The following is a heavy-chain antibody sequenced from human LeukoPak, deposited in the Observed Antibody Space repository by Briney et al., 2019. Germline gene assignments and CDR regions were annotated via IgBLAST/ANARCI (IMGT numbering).Heavy chain of an antibody. V-gene: IGHV3-23*01. J-gene: IGHJ4*02. Sequence: GGSLRLSCAASGFTFNNYGMGWVRQTPGKGLEWVATIGTSGANTYHADSVKGRFTISRDNSKSTLYLQMNSLRAEDTAVYHCAKKSGVHFHFDFWGQGTLVTVSS. CDR1: GFTFNNYG. CDR3: AKKSGVHFHFDF. CDR2: IGTSGANT. D-gene: IGHD2-8*01.